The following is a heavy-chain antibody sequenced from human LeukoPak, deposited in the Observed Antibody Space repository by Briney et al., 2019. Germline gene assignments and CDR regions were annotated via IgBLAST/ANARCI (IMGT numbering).Heavy chain of an antibody. CDR3: ARLRGAIIAHNWFDP. CDR2: VSSSGRT. Sequence: KPSETLSLTCTVSGGSISSGSYYWSWIRQAAGKGLEWIGRVSSSGRTTYNPSLKSRLTISVDSSKNQFSLKLSSVTAADTAVYYCARLRGAIIAHNWFDPWGQGTLVTVSS. D-gene: IGHD5-24*01. CDR1: GGSISSGSYY. J-gene: IGHJ5*02. V-gene: IGHV4-61*10.